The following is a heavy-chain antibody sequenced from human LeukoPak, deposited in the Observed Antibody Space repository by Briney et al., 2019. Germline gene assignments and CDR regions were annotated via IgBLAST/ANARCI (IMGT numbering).Heavy chain of an antibody. V-gene: IGHV4-34*01. Sequence: SETLSLTCAVYGGSFSGYYWSWIRQPPGKGLEWIGEINHSGSTNYNPSLKSRVTISVDTSKNQFSLKLSSVTAADTAAYYCARESLAGFDYWGQGTLVTVSS. CDR2: INHSGST. D-gene: IGHD6-19*01. CDR3: ARESLAGFDY. J-gene: IGHJ4*02. CDR1: GGSFSGYY.